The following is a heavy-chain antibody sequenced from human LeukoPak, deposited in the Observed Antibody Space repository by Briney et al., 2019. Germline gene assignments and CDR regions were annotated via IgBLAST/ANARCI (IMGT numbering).Heavy chain of an antibody. V-gene: IGHV4-34*12. CDR3: ARDYVGVATITGFDP. Sequence: SETLSLSCGVHGVSFTGYVYWSWVRQAPGKGLEWIGEIIHSGTTNYNPSLKSRVNISVDTSKSQFSLQLNSVTPEDTAVYYCARDYVGVATITGFDPWGQGALVTVSS. D-gene: IGHD5-12*01. CDR2: IIHSGTT. CDR1: GVSFTGYVY. J-gene: IGHJ5*02.